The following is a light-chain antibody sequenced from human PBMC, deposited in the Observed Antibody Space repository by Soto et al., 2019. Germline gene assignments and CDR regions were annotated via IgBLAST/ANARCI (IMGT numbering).Light chain of an antibody. V-gene: IGLV3-21*04. Sequence: SYELTQPPSVSVAPGKTARITCGGNNIGSKSVHWYQQKPGQAPVLVIYYDSDRPSGIPERFSGSNSGNTATLTISRVEAGDEADYYCQVWDSSSEHWVFGRGTKLTVL. CDR3: QVWDSSSEHWV. CDR1: NIGSKS. CDR2: YDS. J-gene: IGLJ3*02.